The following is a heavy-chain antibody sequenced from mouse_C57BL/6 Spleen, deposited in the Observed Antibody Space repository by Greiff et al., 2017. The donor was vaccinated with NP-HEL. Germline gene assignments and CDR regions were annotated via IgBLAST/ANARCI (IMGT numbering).Heavy chain of an antibody. V-gene: IGHV1-69*01. CDR1: GYTFTSYW. J-gene: IGHJ3*01. CDR2: IDPSDSYT. Sequence: QVQLQQPGAELVMPGASVKLSCKASGYTFTSYWMHWVKQRPGQGLEWIGEIDPSDSYTNYNQKFKGKSTLTVDKSSSTAYMQLSSLTSEDSAVYYCAREGGAAQGGFAYWGQGTLVTVSA. CDR3: AREGGAAQGGFAY. D-gene: IGHD3-2*02.